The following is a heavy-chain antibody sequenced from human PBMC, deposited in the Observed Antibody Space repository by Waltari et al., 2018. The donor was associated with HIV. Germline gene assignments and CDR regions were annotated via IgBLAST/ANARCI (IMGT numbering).Heavy chain of an antibody. CDR3: ARRSRVPSGFDP. Sequence: QLQLQESGPGLVKPSETLSLTCTVSGGSISSSGYYWGLIRQPPGKGLGWIGSFYYSGSTYYNPSLKSRVTISVDTSKNQFSLKRSSVTAADTAVYYCARRSRVPSGFDPWGQGTLVTVSS. J-gene: IGHJ5*02. CDR1: GGSISSSGYY. D-gene: IGHD1-1*01. CDR2: FYYSGST. V-gene: IGHV4-39*01.